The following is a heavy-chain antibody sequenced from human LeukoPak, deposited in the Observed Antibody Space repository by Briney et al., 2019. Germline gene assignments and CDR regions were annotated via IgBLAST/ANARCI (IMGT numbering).Heavy chain of an antibody. J-gene: IGHJ4*02. CDR1: GGSISSGGYY. D-gene: IGHD3-22*01. CDR3: ASDSSGTGTYFDY. CDR2: IYHSGST. Sequence: SETLSLTCTVSGGSISSGGYYWSWIRQPPGKGLEWIGYIYHSGSTYYNPSLKSRVTISVDRSKNQFSLKLSSVTAADTAVYYCASDSSGTGTYFDYWGQGTLVTVSS. V-gene: IGHV4-30-2*01.